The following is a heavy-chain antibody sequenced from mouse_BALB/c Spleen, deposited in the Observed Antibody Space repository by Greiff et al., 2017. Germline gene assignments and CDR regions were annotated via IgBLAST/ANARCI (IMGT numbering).Heavy chain of an antibody. CDR2: INPSNGRT. V-gene: IGHV1S81*02. J-gene: IGHJ2*01. Sequence: VQLQQPGAELVKPGASVKLSCKASGYTFTSYWMHWVKQRPGQGLEWIGEINPSNGRTNYNEKFKSKATLTVDKSSSTAYMELRSLTSEDTAVYYCARANYGFDYWGQGTTLTVSS. D-gene: IGHD1-1*02. CDR1: GYTFTSYW. CDR3: ARANYGFDY.